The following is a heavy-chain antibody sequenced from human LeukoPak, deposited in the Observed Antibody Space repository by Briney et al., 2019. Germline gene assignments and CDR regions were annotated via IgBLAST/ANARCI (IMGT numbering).Heavy chain of an antibody. CDR2: IYPGDSDT. J-gene: IGHJ4*02. CDR3: AGYQRFGDLTLDY. D-gene: IGHD4-17*01. V-gene: IGHV5-51*01. Sequence: GESLKISCKGFGYSFTSYWIGWVRQMPGKGLEWMGIIYPGDSDTRYSPSFQGQVTISADKSISTAYLPWSSLKAAHTAMYYCAGYQRFGDLTLDYWGQGTLVTVSS. CDR1: GYSFTSYW.